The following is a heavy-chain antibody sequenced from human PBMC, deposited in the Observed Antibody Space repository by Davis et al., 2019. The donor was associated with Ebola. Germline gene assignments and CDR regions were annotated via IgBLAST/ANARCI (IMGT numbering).Heavy chain of an antibody. V-gene: IGHV3-74*01. CDR2: INSDETDT. J-gene: IGHJ4*02. CDR1: GYTFSGYW. D-gene: IGHD6-19*01. CDR3: AREAVADSGPNFDF. Sequence: GESLKISCAASGYTFSGYWMHWVRQAPGKGLVWVSRINSDETDTNYADSVKGRFTISSDNAKNTLYLQMNSLRAEDTAVYYCAREAVADSGPNFDFWGQGTLVTVSS.